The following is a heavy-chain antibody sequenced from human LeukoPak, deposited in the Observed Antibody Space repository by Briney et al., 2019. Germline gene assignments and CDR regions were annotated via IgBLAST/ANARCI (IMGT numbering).Heavy chain of an antibody. D-gene: IGHD6-19*01. CDR2: IWYDGSNK. CDR1: GFTFSSYG. CDR3: ARDQGLIAVAGLGVDY. J-gene: IGHJ4*02. Sequence: GGSLRLSCAAPGFTFSSYGMHWVRQAPGKGLEWVAVIWYDGSNKYYADSVKGRFTISRDNSKNTLYLQMNSLRAEDTAVYYCARDQGLIAVAGLGVDYWGQGTLVTVSS. V-gene: IGHV3-33*01.